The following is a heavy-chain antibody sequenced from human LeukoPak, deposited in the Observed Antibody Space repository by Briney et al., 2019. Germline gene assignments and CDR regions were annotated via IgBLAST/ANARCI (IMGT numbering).Heavy chain of an antibody. D-gene: IGHD6-19*01. Sequence: GGSLRLSCVASGFTFSSHAMSWVRQAPGKGLEWVSRISDSGGGAYYADSVKGRFTISRDNSKNTLYLQVNSLRAEDTAVYYCAVAGVGPFDIWGQGIMVIVSS. J-gene: IGHJ3*02. CDR3: AVAGVGPFDI. CDR1: GFTFSSHA. CDR2: ISDSGGGA. V-gene: IGHV3-23*01.